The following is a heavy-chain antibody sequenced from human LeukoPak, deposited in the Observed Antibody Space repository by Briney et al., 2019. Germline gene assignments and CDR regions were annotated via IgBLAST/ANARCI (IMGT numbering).Heavy chain of an antibody. CDR2: IYSGGST. CDR3: ARFPLNLIVGAPQKAFDI. CDR1: GFTASSNY. V-gene: IGHV3-53*01. Sequence: GGSLRLXCAASGFTASSNYMSWVRQAPGKGLEWVSVIYSGGSTYYADSVKGRFTISRDNSKNTLYLQMNSLRAEDTAVYYCARFPLNLIVGAPQKAFDIWGQGTMVTVSS. J-gene: IGHJ3*02. D-gene: IGHD1-26*01.